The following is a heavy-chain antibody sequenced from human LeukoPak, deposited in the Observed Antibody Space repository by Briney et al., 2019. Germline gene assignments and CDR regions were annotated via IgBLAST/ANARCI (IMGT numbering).Heavy chain of an antibody. V-gene: IGHV4-34*01. CDR1: GGSFSGYY. D-gene: IGHD2-2*01. CDR2: INHSGST. J-gene: IGHJ5*02. CDR3: ARAGDIVVVPATIRYNWFDP. Sequence: SETLSLTCAVYGGSFSGYYWSWIRQPPGKGLEWIGEINHSGSTNYNPSLKSRVTISVDRSKNQFSLKLSSVTAADTAVYYCARAGDIVVVPATIRYNWFDPWGQGTLVTVSS.